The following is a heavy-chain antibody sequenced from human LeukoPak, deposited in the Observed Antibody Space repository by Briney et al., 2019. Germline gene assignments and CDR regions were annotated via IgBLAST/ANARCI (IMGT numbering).Heavy chain of an antibody. V-gene: IGHV4-30-2*01. D-gene: IGHD2-2*01. Sequence: SQTLSLTCAVSGGSISNGGYSWSWIRQPPGKGLEWIGYFYHSGSTYYNPSLKSRVIISVDRSKNQFSLKLSSVAAADTAVYYCARSIVLLPAAIGWFDPWGQGTLVTVSS. CDR3: ARSIVLLPAAIGWFDP. CDR2: FYHSGST. CDR1: GGSISNGGYS. J-gene: IGHJ5*02.